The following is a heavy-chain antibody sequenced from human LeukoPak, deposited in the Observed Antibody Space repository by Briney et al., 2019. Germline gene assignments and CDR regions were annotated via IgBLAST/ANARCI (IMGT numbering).Heavy chain of an antibody. D-gene: IGHD3-3*01. CDR2: MNPNSGNT. CDR3: ARGLLYYDFWSGYYRGPQSDAFDI. Sequence: ASVKVSCKASGYTFTSYDINWVRQATGQGLEWMGWMNPNSGNTGYAQKFQGRVTMTRNTSISTAYMELSSLRSEDTAVYYCARGLLYYDFWSGYYRGPQSDAFDIWGQGTMVTVSS. V-gene: IGHV1-8*01. CDR1: GYTFTSYD. J-gene: IGHJ3*02.